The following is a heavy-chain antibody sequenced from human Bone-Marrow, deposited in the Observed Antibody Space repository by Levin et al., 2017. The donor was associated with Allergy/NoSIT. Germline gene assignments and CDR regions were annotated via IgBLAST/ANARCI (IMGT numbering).Heavy chain of an antibody. Sequence: SQTLSLTCTVSRDSVRTSSYYWSWIRQPPGKGLEWIGFIYLNISTYYNPSLKSRVTISEDTSKNQFSLKLTSVTAADTALYYCPRGRRPTQVRVVAISFDPGGQGTLVAVAT. CDR3: PRGRRPTQVRVVAISFDP. D-gene: IGHD3-10*01. J-gene: IGHJ5*01. CDR2: IYLNIST. CDR1: RDSVRTSSYY. V-gene: IGHV4-61*01.